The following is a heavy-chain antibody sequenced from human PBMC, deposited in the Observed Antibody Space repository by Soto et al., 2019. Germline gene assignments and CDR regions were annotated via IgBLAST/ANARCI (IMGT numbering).Heavy chain of an antibody. J-gene: IGHJ4*02. D-gene: IGHD2-15*01. CDR3: ARALLQDIVVVVAATPAY. CDR1: GFTFSSYA. Sequence: EVQLLESGGGLVQPGGSLRLSCAASGFTFSSYAMSWVRQAPGKGLEWVSAISGSGGSTYYADSVKGRFTISRDNSKNTLYLQMNSLRAEDTAVYYCARALLQDIVVVVAATPAYWGQGTLVTVSS. V-gene: IGHV3-23*01. CDR2: ISGSGGST.